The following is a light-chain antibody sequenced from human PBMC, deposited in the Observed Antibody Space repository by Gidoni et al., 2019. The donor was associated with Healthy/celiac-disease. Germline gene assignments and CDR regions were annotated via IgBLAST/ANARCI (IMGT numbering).Light chain of an antibody. CDR1: QSISSW. CDR3: QQYSSYPYT. V-gene: IGKV1-5*03. J-gene: IGKJ2*01. Sequence: DIQMTQSPSTLSASVGDRVTITCRASQSISSWLAWYQQKPGKAPKLLIYKASSFESGIPSRFSGSGSGTEFTLTISSLQPDDFATYYCQQYSSYPYTFGQGTKLEIK. CDR2: KAS.